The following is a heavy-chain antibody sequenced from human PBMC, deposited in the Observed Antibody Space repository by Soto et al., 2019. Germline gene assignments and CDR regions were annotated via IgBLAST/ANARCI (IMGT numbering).Heavy chain of an antibody. V-gene: IGHV2-5*02. CDR2: IYWDDDR. CDR3: AHIMIPSGGVIRTDAFDL. Sequence: QITLKESGPTLVKPTQTLTLTCTFSEFSLSTSGVGVGWIRQSPGKALEWLALIYWDDDRRYSPSLETRLTIAKNTFNNQVVLTMTNMDPVDTGTYYCAHIMIPSGGVIRTDAFDLWGQGTMVTVSS. J-gene: IGHJ3*01. D-gene: IGHD3-16*02. CDR1: EFSLSTSGVG.